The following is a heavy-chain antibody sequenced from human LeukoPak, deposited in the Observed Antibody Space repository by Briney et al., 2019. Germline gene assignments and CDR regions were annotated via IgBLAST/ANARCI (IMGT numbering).Heavy chain of an antibody. J-gene: IGHJ4*02. V-gene: IGHV3-23*01. Sequence: GGSLRLSCAVSGFSVSTSGMSWVRQAPGKGLEWVAGISGTGGSTNYADSVKGRFTISRDNPKNTLYLQMNSLRAEDTAVYFCAKRGVVIRVILVGFHKEAYYFDSWGQGALVTVSS. CDR2: ISGTGGST. D-gene: IGHD3-10*01. CDR3: AKRGVVIRVILVGFHKEAYYFDS. CDR1: GFSVSTSG.